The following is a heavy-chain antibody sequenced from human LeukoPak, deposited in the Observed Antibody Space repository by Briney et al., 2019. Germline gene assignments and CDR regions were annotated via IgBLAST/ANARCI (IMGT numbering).Heavy chain of an antibody. CDR1: GFTFSTYL. D-gene: IGHD5-18*01. Sequence: PGGSLRLSCAVPGFTFSTYLMHWVRQAPGRGLEWVALISYDGSNKYYADSVKGRFTISRDNSKNTLYLQMNSLRAEDTAVYYCARDYSYGFLNWGQGTLVTVSS. CDR2: ISYDGSNK. CDR3: ARDYSYGFLN. J-gene: IGHJ4*02. V-gene: IGHV3-30*04.